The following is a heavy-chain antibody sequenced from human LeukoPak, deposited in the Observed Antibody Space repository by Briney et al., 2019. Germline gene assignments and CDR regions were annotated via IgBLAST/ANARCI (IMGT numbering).Heavy chain of an antibody. V-gene: IGHV3-23*01. Sequence: PGGSLRLSCAASGFTFSNSAMSWVRQAPGKGLEWVSGISGSGGSRYYADSVKGRFTISRDNSKDTLYLQMNSLRAEDTAVYYCAKEGWLRLAPDYRGQGTLVTVSS. CDR2: ISGSGGSR. CDR1: GFTFSNSA. CDR3: AKEGWLRLAPDY. D-gene: IGHD5-12*01. J-gene: IGHJ4*02.